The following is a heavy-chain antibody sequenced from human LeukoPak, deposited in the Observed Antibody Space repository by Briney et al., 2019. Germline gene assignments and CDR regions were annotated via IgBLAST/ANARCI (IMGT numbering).Heavy chain of an antibody. Sequence: PSETLSLTCTVSGGSISSSSYYWGWIRQPPGKGLEWIGSIYYSGSTYYNPSLKSRVTISVDTSKNQFSLKLSSVTAADTAVYYCARLDSSGWDDYWGQGTLVTVSS. CDR3: ARLDSSGWDDY. CDR1: GGSISSSSYY. V-gene: IGHV4-39*01. D-gene: IGHD6-19*01. J-gene: IGHJ4*02. CDR2: IYYSGST.